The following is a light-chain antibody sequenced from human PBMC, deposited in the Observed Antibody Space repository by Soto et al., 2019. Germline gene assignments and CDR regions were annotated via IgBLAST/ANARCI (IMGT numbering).Light chain of an antibody. CDR1: SSNIGSNS. Sequence: QSVLTQSPSASGTPGQTVTISCSGSSSNIGSNSISWYQQLPGTAPRLLMYYANQRPSGIPDRFSGSKSATSASLAISGLRSEDEADYDCAVWDENLSSMIFGGGTKLTVL. V-gene: IGLV1-44*01. CDR3: AVWDENLSSMI. J-gene: IGLJ2*01. CDR2: YAN.